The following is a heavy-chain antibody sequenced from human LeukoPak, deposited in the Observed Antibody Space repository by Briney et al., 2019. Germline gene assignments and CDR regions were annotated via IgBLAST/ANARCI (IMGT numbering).Heavy chain of an antibody. V-gene: IGHV3-7*03. CDR2: IKQDGSEK. D-gene: IGHD3-10*01. J-gene: IGHJ4*02. Sequence: GGSLRLSCAASGFTFSSYWMSWVRQAPGKGLEWVANIKQDGSEKYYVDSVKGRFTISRDNSKNSLYLQMNSLRAEDTALYYCAKDISYYGSGSYSRLQDWGQGTLVTVSS. CDR1: GFTFSSYW. CDR3: AKDISYYGSGSYSRLQD.